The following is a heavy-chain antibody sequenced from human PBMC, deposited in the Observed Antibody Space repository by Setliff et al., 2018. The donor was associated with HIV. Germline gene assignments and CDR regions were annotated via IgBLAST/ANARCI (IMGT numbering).Heavy chain of an antibody. CDR2: LFPGDSET. Sequence: PGESLKISCKGSGYSFTSYWIASVRQMPGKGLEWMGILFPGDSETTYRPSFQGQVTISIDKSISTAYLQWSSLKASDTAMYFCARVAVPSTVYYYYHMDVWGKGTAVTVSS. CDR1: GYSFTSYW. J-gene: IGHJ6*03. V-gene: IGHV5-51*01. CDR3: ARVAVPSTVYYYYHMDV. D-gene: IGHD6-19*01.